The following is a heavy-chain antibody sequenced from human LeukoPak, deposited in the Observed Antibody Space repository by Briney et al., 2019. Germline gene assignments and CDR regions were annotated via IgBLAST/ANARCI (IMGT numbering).Heavy chain of an antibody. D-gene: IGHD2-2*02. CDR3: ARGRWTGYCSSTSCYSGLDP. V-gene: IGHV1-8*01. Sequence: ASVKVSCKASGYTFTNYDINWVRQATGQGLEWMGWMNPNSGNTGYAQKFQDRVTMTRNTSISTAYMELSSLRSEDTAVYYCARGRWTGYCSSTSCYSGLDPWGQGILVTVSS. CDR2: MNPNSGNT. CDR1: GYTFTNYD. J-gene: IGHJ5*02.